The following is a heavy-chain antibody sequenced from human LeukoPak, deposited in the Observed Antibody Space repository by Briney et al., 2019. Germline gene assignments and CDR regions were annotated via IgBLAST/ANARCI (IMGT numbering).Heavy chain of an antibody. V-gene: IGHV3-30*18. CDR2: ISYDGSNK. CDR3: AKGVNGYDYFDY. CDR1: GFTFSGYG. J-gene: IGHJ4*02. Sequence: GRSLRLSCAASGFTFSGYGMRWVRQAPGKGLEWVAVISYDGSNKYYADSVKGRFTISRDNSKNTLYLQMNSLRAEDTAVYYCAKGVNGYDYFDYWGQGTLVTVSS. D-gene: IGHD5-12*01.